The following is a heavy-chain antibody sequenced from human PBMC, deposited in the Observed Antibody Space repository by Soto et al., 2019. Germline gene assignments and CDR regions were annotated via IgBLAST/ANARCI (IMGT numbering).Heavy chain of an antibody. CDR3: ASDGPLPAATAARYYYYGMDV. CDR2: ISAYNGNT. V-gene: IGHV1-18*01. CDR1: GYTFTSYG. D-gene: IGHD2-2*01. J-gene: IGHJ6*02. Sequence: QVQLVQSGAEVKKPGASVKVSCKASGYTFTSYGISWVRQAPGQGLEWMGWISAYNGNTNYAQKLQGRVTMTTDTSTSTAYMELRSLRSDDTAVYYCASDGPLPAATAARYYYYGMDVWGQGTTVTVSS.